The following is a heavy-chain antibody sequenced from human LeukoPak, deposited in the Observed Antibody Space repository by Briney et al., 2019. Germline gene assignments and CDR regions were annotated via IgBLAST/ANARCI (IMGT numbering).Heavy chain of an antibody. V-gene: IGHV3-66*01. J-gene: IGHJ3*02. CDR3: ARDGDYYDSRGDAFDI. D-gene: IGHD3-22*01. Sequence: GGSLRLSCAASGFTVSNNHMSWVRQAPGKGLEWVSVLSSGGSTYYADSVKGRFTISRDNAKNSLYLQMNSLRAEDTAVYYCARDGDYYDSRGDAFDIWGQGAMVTVAS. CDR1: GFTVSNNH. CDR2: LSSGGST.